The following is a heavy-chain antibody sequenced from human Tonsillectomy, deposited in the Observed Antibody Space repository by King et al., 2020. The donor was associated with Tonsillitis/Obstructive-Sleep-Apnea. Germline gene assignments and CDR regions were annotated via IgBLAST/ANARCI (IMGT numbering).Heavy chain of an antibody. V-gene: IGHV1-24*01. J-gene: IGHJ6*03. Sequence: QLVQSGAEVKKPGASVKVSCKVSGYTLTELSMHWVRQAPGKGLEWMGGFDPEDGETIYAQKFQGRVTMTEDTSTDTAYMELSSLRSEDTAVYYCATGDVSAVATIQGDYYYMDVWGKGTTVTVSS. D-gene: IGHD5-12*01. CDR3: ATGDVSAVATIQGDYYYMDV. CDR2: FDPEDGET. CDR1: GYTLTELS.